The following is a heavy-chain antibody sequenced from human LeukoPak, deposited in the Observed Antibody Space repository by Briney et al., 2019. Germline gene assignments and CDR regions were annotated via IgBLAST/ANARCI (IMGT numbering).Heavy chain of an antibody. CDR1: GGSISSGSYY. V-gene: IGHV4-61*02. CDR2: IYTSGST. D-gene: IGHD3-22*01. J-gene: IGHJ4*02. Sequence: SETLSLTCTVSGGSISSGSYYWSWIRQPAGKGLEWIGRIYTSGSTNYNPSLKSRVTISVDRSKNQFSLKLSSVTAADTAVYYCARESLDETYYYDSSGYYQVGPFDYWGQGALVTVSS. CDR3: ARESLDETYYYDSSGYYQVGPFDY.